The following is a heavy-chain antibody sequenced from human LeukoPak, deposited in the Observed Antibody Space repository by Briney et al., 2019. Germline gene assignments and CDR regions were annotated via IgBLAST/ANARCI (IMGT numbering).Heavy chain of an antibody. V-gene: IGHV4-4*07. J-gene: IGHJ3*02. CDR2: IYTSGST. Sequence: PSETLSLTCTVSGGSISSYYWSWIRQPAGKGLEWIGRIYTSGSTNYNPSLKSRVTMSVDTSKNQFSLKLSSVTAADTAVYYCASYRKGIAADYYDAFDIWGQGTMVTVSS. CDR3: ASYRKGIAADYYDAFDI. D-gene: IGHD6-13*01. CDR1: GGSISSYY.